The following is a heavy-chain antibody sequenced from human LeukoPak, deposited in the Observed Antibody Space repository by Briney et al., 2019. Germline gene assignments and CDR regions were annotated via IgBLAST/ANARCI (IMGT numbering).Heavy chain of an antibody. CDR2: INPNSGGT. CDR3: ARSDYYDSSGYYTFDY. Sequence: ASVTVSCKASGYTFTVYYMHWVRQAPGQGLEWMGWINPNSGGTNYAQKFQGRVTMTRDTSISTAYMELSRLRSDDTAVYYCARSDYYDSSGYYTFDYWGQGTLVTVSS. CDR1: GYTFTVYY. D-gene: IGHD3-22*01. J-gene: IGHJ4*02. V-gene: IGHV1-2*02.